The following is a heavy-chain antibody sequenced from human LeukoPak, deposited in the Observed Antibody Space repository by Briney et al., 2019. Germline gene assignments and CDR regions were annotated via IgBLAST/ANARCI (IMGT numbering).Heavy chain of an antibody. J-gene: IGHJ6*02. CDR2: FYSSGSY. Sequence: PAETRSLTCTVSGGSISNYYWSWIRQPAGKGLEWIGRFYSSGSYNYNPSLKSRVTMSVDTSKNQFSLRLSSVTAADTAVYYCARLFPATGTPYYYIMDVWGQGTTVTVSS. CDR3: ARLFPATGTPYYYIMDV. D-gene: IGHD6-13*01. V-gene: IGHV4-4*07. CDR1: GGSISNYY.